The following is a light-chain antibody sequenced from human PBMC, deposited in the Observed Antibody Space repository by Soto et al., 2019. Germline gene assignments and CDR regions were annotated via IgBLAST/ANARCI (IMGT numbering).Light chain of an antibody. J-gene: IGLJ3*02. Sequence: QSVLTQPPSVSGAPGQRVTISCTGSSSNIGAGYDVHWYQQLPGTAPKLLIYGSSNRPSGVPDRFSGSKSGTSGSLAITGLQADDEADYYCQSYDSSLFWVFGGGTKLTVL. V-gene: IGLV1-40*01. CDR3: QSYDSSLFWV. CDR1: SSNIGAGYD. CDR2: GSS.